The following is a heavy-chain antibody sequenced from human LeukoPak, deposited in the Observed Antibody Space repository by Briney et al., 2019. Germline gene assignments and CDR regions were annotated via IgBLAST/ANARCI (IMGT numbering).Heavy chain of an antibody. CDR1: GYTFTSYA. J-gene: IGHJ3*02. CDR3: ARWQDQLADAFDI. D-gene: IGHD1-1*01. V-gene: IGHV1-3*01. CDR2: INAGNGNT. Sequence: GASVTVSCKASGYTFTSYAMHWVRQAPGQRLEWMGWINAGNGNTKYSQKFQGRVTITRDTSASTAYMELSSLRSEDTAVYYCARWQDQLADAFDIWGQGTMVTVSS.